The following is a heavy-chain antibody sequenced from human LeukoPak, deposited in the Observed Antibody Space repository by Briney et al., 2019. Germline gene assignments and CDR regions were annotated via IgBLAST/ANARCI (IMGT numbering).Heavy chain of an antibody. CDR2: ISSGSSTI. J-gene: IGHJ3*02. CDR3: ASSTASRAFDM. CDR1: GFTFSSYS. Sequence: PGGSLRLSCAASGFTFSSYSMNWVRQSPGKGLEWFSYISSGSSTIYYADSVKGRFTISRDNAKNSLYVQMNSLRAEDTDVYYCASSTASRAFDMWGQGTMVTVSS. V-gene: IGHV3-48*01. D-gene: IGHD3-3*02.